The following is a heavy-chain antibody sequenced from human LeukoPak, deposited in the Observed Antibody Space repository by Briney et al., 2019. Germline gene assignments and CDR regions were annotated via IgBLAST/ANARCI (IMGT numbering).Heavy chain of an antibody. D-gene: IGHD3-3*01. V-gene: IGHV1-69*13. Sequence: SVKVSCKASGGAFSSYAISWVRQAPGQGLDWMGGIIPIFGTANYAQKFQGRVTITADESTSTAYMELSSLRPEDTAVYYCARAVLRLSSPPAYYYYYYMDVWGKGTTVTVSS. CDR2: IIPIFGTA. CDR3: ARAVLRLSSPPAYYYYYYMDV. J-gene: IGHJ6*03. CDR1: GGAFSSYA.